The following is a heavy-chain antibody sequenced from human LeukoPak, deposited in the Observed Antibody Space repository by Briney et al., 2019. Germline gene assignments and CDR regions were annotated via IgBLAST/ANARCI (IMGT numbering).Heavy chain of an antibody. Sequence: PGGTLRLSCAASGFTFSSYAMSWVRQAPGKGLEWVSAISGSGGSTYYAASVRGRFTISKANSKKSLYLQMNSLSAEATAVYYGAKDRGGYLSPSDYWGQGTLVTVS. J-gene: IGHJ4*02. CDR1: GFTFSSYA. D-gene: IGHD3-22*01. CDR3: AKDRGGYLSPSDY. V-gene: IGHV3-23*01. CDR2: ISGSGGST.